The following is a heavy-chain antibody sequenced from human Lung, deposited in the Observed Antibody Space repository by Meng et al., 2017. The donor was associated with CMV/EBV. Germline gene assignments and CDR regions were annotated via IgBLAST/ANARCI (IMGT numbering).Heavy chain of an antibody. CDR3: ASGTPGRSYCDY. CDR2: FVNYVDT. J-gene: IGHJ4*02. Sequence: QVNLLQSGPEVKKPGASVRVYCKASGYTFGSYGICWVRQAPGQGLEWMGWFVNYVDTYPAPKFQGRVTMTTDTHTNTAFMELRSLTSDDTAVYYCASGTPGRSYCDYWGQGTLVTVSS. V-gene: IGHV1-18*01. CDR1: GYTFGSYG. D-gene: IGHD2-15*01.